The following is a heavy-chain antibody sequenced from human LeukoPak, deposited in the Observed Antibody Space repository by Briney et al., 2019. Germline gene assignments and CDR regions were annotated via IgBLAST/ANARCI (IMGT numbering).Heavy chain of an antibody. V-gene: IGHV3-9*01. Sequence: PGGSLRLSCAASGFTFDDYAMHWVRQAPGKGLEWVSGISWNSGNIGYADSVKGRFTISRDNAKNSLYLQMNSLRAEDTAVYYCARMGASSSWFDGDAFDIWGQGTMVTVSS. J-gene: IGHJ3*02. D-gene: IGHD6-13*01. CDR2: ISWNSGNI. CDR3: ARMGASSSWFDGDAFDI. CDR1: GFTFDDYA.